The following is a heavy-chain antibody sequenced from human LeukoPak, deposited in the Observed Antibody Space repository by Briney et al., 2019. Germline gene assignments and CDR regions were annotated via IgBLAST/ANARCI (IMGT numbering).Heavy chain of an antibody. CDR3: ARGEGIAARPDY. J-gene: IGHJ4*02. CDR1: GYSISSGYY. V-gene: IGHV4-38-2*02. D-gene: IGHD6-6*01. Sequence: SETLSLTCTVSGYSISSGYYWGWIRQPPGKGLEWIGSGSTYYNPSLKSRVTISVDTSKNQFSLKLSSVTAADTAVYYCARGEGIAARPDYWGQGTLVTVPS. CDR2: SGST.